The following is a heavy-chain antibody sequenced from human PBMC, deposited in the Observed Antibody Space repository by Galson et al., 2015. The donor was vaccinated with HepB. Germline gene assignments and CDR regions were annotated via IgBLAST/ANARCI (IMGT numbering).Heavy chain of an antibody. CDR1: GYTLTELS. V-gene: IGHV1-24*01. Sequence: SVKVSCKVSGYTLTELSMHWVRQAPGKGLEWMGGFDPEDGETIYAQKFQGRVTMTEDTSTDTAYMELSSLRSEDTAVYYCATDRIGTGLFDYWGQGTLVTVSS. CDR2: FDPEDGET. J-gene: IGHJ4*02. D-gene: IGHD6-13*01. CDR3: ATDRIGTGLFDY.